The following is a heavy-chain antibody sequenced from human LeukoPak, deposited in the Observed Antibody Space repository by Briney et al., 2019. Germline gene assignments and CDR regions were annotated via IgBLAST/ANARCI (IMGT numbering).Heavy chain of an antibody. Sequence: SQTLSLTCTVSGGSIRNGDYYLRWIRQHPGKGLEWIGYIFHSGSTYYNPSLKSRVTTSADTSQNQFSLKLTSVTAADTAMYYCASGYGSGWFDRWGQGTLVTVSS. J-gene: IGHJ5*02. V-gene: IGHV4-31*03. CDR1: GGSIRNGDYY. CDR3: ASGYGSGWFDR. CDR2: IFHSGST. D-gene: IGHD3-10*01.